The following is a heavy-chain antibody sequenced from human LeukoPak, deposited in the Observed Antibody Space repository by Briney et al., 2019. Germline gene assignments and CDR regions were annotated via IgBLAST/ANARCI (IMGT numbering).Heavy chain of an antibody. D-gene: IGHD6-13*01. J-gene: IGHJ4*02. CDR2: ISSSGNTT. V-gene: IGHV3-11*04. CDR3: ARDGGSSWYFDY. CDR1: GFTFSDYY. Sequence: PGGSLRLSCAASGFTFSDYYMSWIRQAPGKGLECVSYISSSGNTTYHADSVKGRFTFSRDNAKNSLYLQMSSLRAEDTAVYYCARDGGSSWYFDYWGQGTLVTVSS.